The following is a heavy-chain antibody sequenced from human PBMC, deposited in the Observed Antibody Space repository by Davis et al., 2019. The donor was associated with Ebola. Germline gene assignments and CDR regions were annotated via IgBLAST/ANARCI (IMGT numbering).Heavy chain of an antibody. CDR3: ARVAGYYDSSGSYDAFDI. CDR2: IIPILGIA. CDR1: GYTFTSYY. J-gene: IGHJ3*02. Sequence: SVKVSCKASGYTFTSYYMHWVRQAPGQGLEWMGRIIPILGIANYAQKFQGRVTITADKSTSTAYMELSSLRSEDTAVYYCARVAGYYDSSGSYDAFDIWGQGTMVTVSS. V-gene: IGHV1-69*04. D-gene: IGHD3-22*01.